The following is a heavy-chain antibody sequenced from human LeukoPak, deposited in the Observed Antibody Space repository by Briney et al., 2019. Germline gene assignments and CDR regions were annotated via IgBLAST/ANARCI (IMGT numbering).Heavy chain of an antibody. J-gene: IGHJ4*02. V-gene: IGHV4-34*01. Sequence: PSETLSLTCVVSGGSFNGYYWSWIRQPPGKGLEWIGEIYHSGSTNYNPSLKSRVTISVDKSKNQLSLKLSSVTAADTAVYYCARGGQDYGDYAHYWGQGTLVTVSS. CDR1: GGSFNGYY. CDR2: IYHSGST. D-gene: IGHD4-17*01. CDR3: ARGGQDYGDYAHY.